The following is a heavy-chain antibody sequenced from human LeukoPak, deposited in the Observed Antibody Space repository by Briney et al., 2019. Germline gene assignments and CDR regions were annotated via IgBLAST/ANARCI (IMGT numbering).Heavy chain of an antibody. D-gene: IGHD1-20*01. CDR1: GYTFTSYD. CDR2: MNPNSGNT. V-gene: IGHV1-8*01. J-gene: IGHJ4*02. Sequence: ASVKVSCKASGYTFTSYDINWVRQATGQGLEWMGWMNPNSGNTGYAQKFQGRVTMTRDTSTSTVYMELSSLRSEDTAVYYCARDREVRSPACISEWGQGTLVTVSS. CDR3: ARDREVRSPACISE.